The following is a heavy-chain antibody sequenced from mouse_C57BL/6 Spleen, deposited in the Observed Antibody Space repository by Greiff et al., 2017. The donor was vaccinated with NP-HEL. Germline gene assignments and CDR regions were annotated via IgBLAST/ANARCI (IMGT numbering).Heavy chain of an antibody. V-gene: IGHV1-61*01. D-gene: IGHD1-1*01. CDR3: AVLREYAMDY. CDR1: GYTFTSYW. J-gene: IGHJ4*01. Sequence: QVQLQQPGAELVRPGSSVKLSCKASGYTFTSYWMDWVKQRPGQGLEWIGNIYPSDSETHYNQKFKDKATLTVDKSSSTAYMQLSSLTSEDSAVYYCAVLREYAMDYWGQGTSVTVSS. CDR2: IYPSDSET.